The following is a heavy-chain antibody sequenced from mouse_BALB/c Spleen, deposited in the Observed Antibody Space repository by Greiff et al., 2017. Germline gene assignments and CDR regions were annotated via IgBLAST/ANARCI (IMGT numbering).Heavy chain of an antibody. Sequence: VQRVESGAELAKPGASVKMSCKASGYTFTSYWMHWVKQRPGQGLEWIGYINPSTGYTEYNQKFKDKATLTADKSSSTAYMQLSSLTSEDSAVYYCARGIYDGYSYFDYWGQGTTLTVSS. CDR3: ARGIYDGYSYFDY. CDR1: GYTFTSYW. J-gene: IGHJ2*01. CDR2: INPSTGYT. V-gene: IGHV1-7*01. D-gene: IGHD2-3*01.